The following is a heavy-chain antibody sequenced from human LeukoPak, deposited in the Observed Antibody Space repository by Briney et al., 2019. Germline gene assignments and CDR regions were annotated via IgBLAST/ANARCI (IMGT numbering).Heavy chain of an antibody. V-gene: IGHV3-30*18. CDR2: ISYDGSNK. Sequence: PGGSLRLSCAASGLTFSSYGIHWVRQAPGKGLEWVALISYDGSNKYYADSVKGRFSISRDNSKNTLYLQMNSLRAEDTAVYYCAKNVDTAMVTAFDIWGQGTMVTVSS. CDR1: GLTFSSYG. J-gene: IGHJ3*02. D-gene: IGHD5-18*01. CDR3: AKNVDTAMVTAFDI.